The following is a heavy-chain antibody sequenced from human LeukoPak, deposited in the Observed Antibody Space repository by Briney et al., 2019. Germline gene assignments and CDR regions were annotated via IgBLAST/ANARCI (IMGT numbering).Heavy chain of an antibody. V-gene: IGHV4-34*01. CDR2: INHSGST. Sequence: SETLSLTCAVYGGSFCGYYWSWIRQPPGKGLEWIGEINHSGSTNYNPSLKSRVTISVDTSKNQFSLKLNSVTAADTAVYYCARASGNPWFDTWGQGTLVTVSS. CDR1: GGSFCGYY. J-gene: IGHJ5*02. D-gene: IGHD4-23*01. CDR3: ARASGNPWFDT.